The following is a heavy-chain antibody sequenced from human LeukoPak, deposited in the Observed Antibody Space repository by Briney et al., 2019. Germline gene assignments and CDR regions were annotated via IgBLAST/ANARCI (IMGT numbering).Heavy chain of an antibody. Sequence: PSETLSLTCAVYGGSFSGYYWSWIRQPPGKGLEWIGEINHSGSTNYNPSLKSRVTISVDTSKNQFSLKLSSVTAAVTAVYYCARGLTRDGYNPTYYYYYGMDVWGQGTTVTVSS. CDR2: INHSGST. CDR3: ARGLTRDGYNPTYYYYYGMDV. V-gene: IGHV4-34*01. D-gene: IGHD5-24*01. J-gene: IGHJ6*02. CDR1: GGSFSGYY.